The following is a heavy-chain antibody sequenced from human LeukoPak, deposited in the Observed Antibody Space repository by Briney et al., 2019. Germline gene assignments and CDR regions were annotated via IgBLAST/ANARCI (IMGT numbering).Heavy chain of an antibody. D-gene: IGHD1-7*01. CDR3: ARSNWNYRWFDT. J-gene: IGHJ5*02. CDR1: TDTFSNYA. Sequence: SVKVSYKSSTDTFSNYALNWLRLAPGQGLEWLGGITPFFRSTKYPQKFQDRVTITTDESTSTVYMELTSLTFDDTAMYYCARSNWNYRWFDTWGQGTLLTVSS. V-gene: IGHV1-69*05. CDR2: ITPFFRST.